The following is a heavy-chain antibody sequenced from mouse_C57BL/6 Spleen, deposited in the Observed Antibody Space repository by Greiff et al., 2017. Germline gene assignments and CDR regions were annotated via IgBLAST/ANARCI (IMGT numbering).Heavy chain of an antibody. CDR1: GFTFSDAW. CDR2: IRNKANNHAT. Sequence: EVMLVESGGGLVQPGGSMKLSCAASGFTFSDAWMDWVRQSPETGLEWVAEIRNKANNHATYYSESVKGRFPISSYDSKSSVYLQMNSLRAEDTGIYYCTPWFAYWGQGTLVTVSA. CDR3: TPWFAY. V-gene: IGHV6-6*01. J-gene: IGHJ3*01.